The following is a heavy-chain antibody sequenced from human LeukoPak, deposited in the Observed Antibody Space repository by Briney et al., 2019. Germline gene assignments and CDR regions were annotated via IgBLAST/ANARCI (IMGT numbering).Heavy chain of an antibody. Sequence: ASVKVSCKASGYTFTGYYMHWVRQAPGQGLEWMGWINPNSGGTNYAQKFQGRVTMTRDTSISTAYMELSRLRSEDTAVYYCATLTTIFGVVGGFDYWGQGTLVTVSS. J-gene: IGHJ4*02. D-gene: IGHD3-3*01. CDR1: GYTFTGYY. V-gene: IGHV1-2*02. CDR2: INPNSGGT. CDR3: ATLTTIFGVVGGFDY.